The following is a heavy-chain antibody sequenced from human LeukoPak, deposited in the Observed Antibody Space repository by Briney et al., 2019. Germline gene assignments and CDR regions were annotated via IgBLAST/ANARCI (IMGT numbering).Heavy chain of an antibody. V-gene: IGHV1-24*01. D-gene: IGHD2-2*01. Sequence: GASVKVSRKVSGYTLTELSMHWVRQAPGKGLEWMGGFDPEDGETIYAQKFQGRVTMTEDTSTGTAYMELSSLRSEDTAVYYCATAAAVPAALFDYWGQGTLVTVSS. CDR2: FDPEDGET. CDR3: ATAAAVPAALFDY. CDR1: GYTLTELS. J-gene: IGHJ4*02.